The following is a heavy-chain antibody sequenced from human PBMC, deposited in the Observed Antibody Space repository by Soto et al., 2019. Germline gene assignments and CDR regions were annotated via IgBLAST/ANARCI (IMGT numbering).Heavy chain of an antibody. CDR2: ISYDGSNK. V-gene: IGHV3-30*18. Sequence: GGSLRLCCAASGFTFSSYGMHWVRQAPGKGLEWVAVISYDGSNKYYADSVKGRFTISRDNSKNTLYLQMNSLRAEDTAVYYCAKRPCSGGSCYYYYGMDVWGQGTTVTV. D-gene: IGHD2-15*01. CDR3: AKRPCSGGSCYYYYGMDV. CDR1: GFTFSSYG. J-gene: IGHJ6*02.